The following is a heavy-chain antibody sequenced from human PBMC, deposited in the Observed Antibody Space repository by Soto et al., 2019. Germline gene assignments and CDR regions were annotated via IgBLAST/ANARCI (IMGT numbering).Heavy chain of an antibody. D-gene: IGHD1-26*01. CDR1: GFTFSMFS. CDR2: ISSNGDST. V-gene: IGHV3-64D*06. CDR3: VHPRSTVQIPTT. J-gene: IGHJ5*02. Sequence: GGSLRLSCSASGFTFSMFSMHWVRQAPGKGLEYVPGISSNGDSTYYADSVKGRFTISRDNSKNTLYLQMSSLRAVDTAVYYCVHPRSTVQIPTTCGQGTLVTVSS.